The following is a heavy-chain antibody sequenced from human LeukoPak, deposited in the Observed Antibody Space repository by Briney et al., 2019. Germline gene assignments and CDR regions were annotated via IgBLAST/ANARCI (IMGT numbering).Heavy chain of an antibody. V-gene: IGHV4-39*07. D-gene: IGHD3-9*01. CDR3: ARGSRVLRYFRMDV. Sequence: SQTLSLTCTVSGGSSSSSSYYWGWIRQPPGKGLEWIGSIYYSGSTYYNPSLKSRVTISVDTSKNQSSLKLSSVTAADTAVYYCARGSRVLRYFRMDVWGKGTTVTVSS. CDR1: GGSSSSSSYY. J-gene: IGHJ6*04. CDR2: IYYSGST.